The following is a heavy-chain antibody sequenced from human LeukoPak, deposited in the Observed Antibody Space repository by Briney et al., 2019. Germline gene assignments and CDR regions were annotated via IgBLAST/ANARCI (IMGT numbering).Heavy chain of an antibody. V-gene: IGHV3-30-3*01. CDR1: GFTFSSYA. D-gene: IGHD2-2*01. J-gene: IGHJ4*02. CDR2: ISYDGSNK. Sequence: PGRSLRLSCAASGFTFSSYAMHWVRQAPGKGLEWVAVISYDGSNKYYANSVKGRFTISRDNAKNSLYLQMNSLRAEDTAVSYCAREHGPKIVVVPAPFDYWGQGTLVTVSS. CDR3: AREHGPKIVVVPAPFDY.